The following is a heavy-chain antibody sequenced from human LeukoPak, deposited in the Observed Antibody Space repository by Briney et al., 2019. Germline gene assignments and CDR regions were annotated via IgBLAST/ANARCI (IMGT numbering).Heavy chain of an antibody. CDR3: ARGKRGYCSGGSCYEDWYLDL. D-gene: IGHD2-15*01. J-gene: IGHJ2*01. CDR1: GYTFTSYG. Sequence: ASVKVSCKASGYTFTSYGISWVRQAPGQGLEWMGWISTYNGNTNYAQKFQGRVTMTRNTSISTAYMELSSLRSEDTAVYYCARGKRGYCSGGSCYEDWYLDLWGRGTLVTVSS. V-gene: IGHV1-18*01. CDR2: ISTYNGNT.